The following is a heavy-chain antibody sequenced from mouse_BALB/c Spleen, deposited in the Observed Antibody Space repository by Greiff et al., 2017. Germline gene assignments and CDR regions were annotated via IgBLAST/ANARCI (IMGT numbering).Heavy chain of an antibody. Sequence: EVKLVESGGGLVKPGGSLKLSCAASGFAFSSYDMSWVRQTPEKRLEWVAYISSGGGSTYYPDTVKGRFTISRDNAKNTLYLQMSSLKSEDTAMYYCARLTMTMDYWGQGTSVTVSS. V-gene: IGHV5-12-1*01. CDR3: ARLTMTMDY. J-gene: IGHJ4*01. CDR1: GFAFSSYD. CDR2: ISSGGGST. D-gene: IGHD2-4*01.